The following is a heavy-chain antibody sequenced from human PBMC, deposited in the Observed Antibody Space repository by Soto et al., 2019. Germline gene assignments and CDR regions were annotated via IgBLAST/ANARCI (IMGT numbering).Heavy chain of an antibody. CDR3: TRGNSYYDFWRGHY. Sequence: GGSLRLSCTASGFTFGDYAMSWFRQAPGKGLEWVGFIRSKAYGGTTEYAASVKGRFTISRDDSKSIAYLQMNSLKTEDTAVYYCTRGNSYYDFWRGHYWGQGTLVTVSS. CDR2: IRSKAYGGTT. J-gene: IGHJ4*02. CDR1: GFTFGDYA. V-gene: IGHV3-49*03. D-gene: IGHD3-3*01.